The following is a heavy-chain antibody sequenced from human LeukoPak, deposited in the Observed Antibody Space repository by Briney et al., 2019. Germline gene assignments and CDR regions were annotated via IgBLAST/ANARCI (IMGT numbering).Heavy chain of an antibody. CDR3: ARHQFRDAVVPAVTSGDYYFYMDV. V-gene: IGHV4-39*01. CDR1: GGSVSSSNYY. Sequence: PSETLSLTCTVSGGSVSSSNYYWGWIRQPPGKGLEWIGTLYYSGTTYYNPSLKSRVTISVDTSKNQFSLKVTSVTAADTAVYYCARHQFRDAVVPAVTSGDYYFYMDVWGKGTTVTVSS. J-gene: IGHJ6*03. D-gene: IGHD2-2*01. CDR2: LYYSGTT.